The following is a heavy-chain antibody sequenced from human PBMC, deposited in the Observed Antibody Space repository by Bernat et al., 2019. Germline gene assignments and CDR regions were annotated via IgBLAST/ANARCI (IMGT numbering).Heavy chain of an antibody. CDR1: GFTFSSNA. D-gene: IGHD3-10*01. Sequence: QVQLVESGGGVVQPGRSLRLSCAASGFTFSSNAMHWVRQAPGKGLEWMAVISKDGSEHYYADSLKGRFTIPRDNSRNTLYLQMTSLRSGDTASDHWAREQDYVSGAPHDYWGQGTLVTASS. CDR2: ISKDGSEH. V-gene: IGHV3-30*04. CDR3: AREQDYVSGAPHDY. J-gene: IGHJ4*02.